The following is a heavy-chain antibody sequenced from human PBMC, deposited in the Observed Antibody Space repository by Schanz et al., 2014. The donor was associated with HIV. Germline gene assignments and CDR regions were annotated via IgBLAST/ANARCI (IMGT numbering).Heavy chain of an antibody. J-gene: IGHJ6*02. Sequence: VQQVLESGGGLVQPGGSLRLSCAASGFTFSSYGMHWVRQAPGKGLEWVAVIWYDGTNKYYADSVKGRFTISRDNSKNTLYLQMKSLRAEDTAVYYCARGSDIVATSKYYYGMDVWGQGTTVTVSS. D-gene: IGHD5-12*01. CDR1: GFTFSSYG. CDR3: ARGSDIVATSKYYYGMDV. CDR2: IWYDGTNK. V-gene: IGHV3-33*08.